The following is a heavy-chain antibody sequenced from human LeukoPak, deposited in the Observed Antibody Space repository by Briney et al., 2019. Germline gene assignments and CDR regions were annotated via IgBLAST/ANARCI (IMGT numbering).Heavy chain of an antibody. V-gene: IGHV5-51*01. J-gene: IGHJ4*02. CDR1: GYSSSNYW. D-gene: IGHD1-26*01. Sequence: GESLKISCKGSGYSSSNYWIVWVRQMPGKGLERMGIIYPGDSDTRYSPSFQGQVTISADKSINTAYLQWSGLKASDTAMYYCARHRIQGATNSHFDYWGQGTLVTVSS. CDR2: IYPGDSDT. CDR3: ARHRIQGATNSHFDY.